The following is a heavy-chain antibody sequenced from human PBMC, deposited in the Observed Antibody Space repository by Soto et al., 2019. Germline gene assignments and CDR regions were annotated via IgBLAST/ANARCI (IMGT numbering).Heavy chain of an antibody. CDR3: ARGYCSGGSCWELDP. D-gene: IGHD2-15*01. V-gene: IGHV4-30-4*01. J-gene: IGHJ5*02. CDR1: GGSISSGDYY. Sequence: PSETLSLTCTVSGGSISSGDYYWSWIRQPPGKGLEWIGYIYYSGSTYYNPSLKSRVTISLDTSKNQFSLKLNSVTAADTAVYYCARGYCSGGSCWELDPWGQGTKVTVYS. CDR2: IYYSGST.